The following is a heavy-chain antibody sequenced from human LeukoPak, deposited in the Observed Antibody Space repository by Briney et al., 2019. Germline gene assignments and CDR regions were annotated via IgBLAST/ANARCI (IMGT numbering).Heavy chain of an antibody. V-gene: IGHV3-74*01. CDR3: VRDHDPNAHWYFDL. CDR2: INDDGSAT. Sequence: GALRLSCAASGFTFSNYRMQLVRQTPGKGVVWGSRINDDGSATSYADSVKGRFTISRDNAKNTLYLQMNSLRAEDTAVYYCVRDHDPNAHWYFDLWGRGTLVAVSS. J-gene: IGHJ2*01. CDR1: GFTFSNYR.